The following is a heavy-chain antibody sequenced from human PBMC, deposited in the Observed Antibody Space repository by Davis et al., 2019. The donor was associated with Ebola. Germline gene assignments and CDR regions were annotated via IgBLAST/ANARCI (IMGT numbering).Heavy chain of an antibody. V-gene: IGHV1-18*01. D-gene: IGHD6-6*01. CDR2: ISAYSGNT. CDR1: GYTFTSYG. CDR3: ARSQQLAAYYFDY. Sequence: AASVKVSCKASGYTFTSYGISWVRQAPGQGLEWMGWISAYSGNTSYAQKFQGRVTMTRDTSTSTVYMELSSLRSEDTAVYYCARSQQLAAYYFDYWGQGTLVTVSS. J-gene: IGHJ4*02.